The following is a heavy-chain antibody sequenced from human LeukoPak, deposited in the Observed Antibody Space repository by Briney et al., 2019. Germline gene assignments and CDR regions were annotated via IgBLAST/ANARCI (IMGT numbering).Heavy chain of an antibody. CDR2: IYSSGST. J-gene: IGHJ5*02. CDR1: GDSLGSYS. CDR3: ARGNFDLWSGYINWFDP. V-gene: IGHV4-4*07. D-gene: IGHD3-3*01. Sequence: PSETLSLTCAISGDSLGSYSWSWIRQPAGKGLEWIGRIYSSGSTRYNPSLKSRVTMSVDTSKNQFSLKLSSVTAAGTAVYYCARGNFDLWSGYINWFDPWGQGTLVTVSS.